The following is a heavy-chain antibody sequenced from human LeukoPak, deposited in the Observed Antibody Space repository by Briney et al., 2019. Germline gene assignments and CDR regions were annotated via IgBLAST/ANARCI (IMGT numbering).Heavy chain of an antibody. CDR1: GFTVSSNY. CDR2: IYSGGST. V-gene: IGHV3-66*01. CDR3: AREDHLGRYYYYGMDV. Sequence: GGSLRLSCAASGFTVSSNYMSWVRQAQGKGLEWVSVIYSGGSTYYADSVKGRFTISRDNSKNTLYLQMNSLRAEDTAVYYCAREDHLGRYYYYGMDVWGQGTTVTVSS. J-gene: IGHJ6*02.